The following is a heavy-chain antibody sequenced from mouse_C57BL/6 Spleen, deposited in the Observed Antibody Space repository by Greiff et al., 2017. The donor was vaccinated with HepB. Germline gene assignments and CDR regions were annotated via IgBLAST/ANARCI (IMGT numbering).Heavy chain of an antibody. CDR2: INPNNGGT. J-gene: IGHJ3*01. CDR3: ARGGGPAWFAY. V-gene: IGHV1-22*01. CDR1: GYTFTDYN. Sequence: EVKLQESGPELVKPGASVKMSCKASGYTFTDYNMHWVKQSHGKSLEWIGYINPNNGGTSYNQKFKGKATLTVNKSSSTAYMELRSLTSEDSAVYYCARGGGPAWFAYWGQGTLVTVSA.